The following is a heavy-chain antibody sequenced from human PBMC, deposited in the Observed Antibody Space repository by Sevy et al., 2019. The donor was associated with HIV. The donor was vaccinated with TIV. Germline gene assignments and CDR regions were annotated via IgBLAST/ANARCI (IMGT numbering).Heavy chain of an antibody. CDR3: AKDSSGLPYGMDV. V-gene: IGHV3-23*01. D-gene: IGHD3-10*01. CDR1: GFTFSSYA. J-gene: IGHJ6*02. CDR2: ISGSDGST. Sequence: GGSLRLSCAASGFTFSSYAMSWVRQAPGKGLEWVSAISGSDGSTYYADSVKGRFTISRDNSKNTLYLQMNSLRADDTAVYYCAKDSSGLPYGMDVWGQGTTVTVSS.